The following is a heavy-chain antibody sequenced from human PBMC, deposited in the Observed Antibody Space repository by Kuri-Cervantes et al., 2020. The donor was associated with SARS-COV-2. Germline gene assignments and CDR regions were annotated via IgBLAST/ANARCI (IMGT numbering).Heavy chain of an antibody. CDR1: GFTFDDYG. CDR3: ARDRSQSSENAFDI. Sequence: GGSLRLSCAASGFTFDDYGMSWVRQAPGKGLEWVSGINWNGGSTGYADSVKGRFTISRDHAKNSLYLQMNSLRAEDTALYYCARDRSQSSENAFDIWGQGTMVTVSS. J-gene: IGHJ3*02. D-gene: IGHD6-25*01. V-gene: IGHV3-20*04. CDR2: INWNGGST.